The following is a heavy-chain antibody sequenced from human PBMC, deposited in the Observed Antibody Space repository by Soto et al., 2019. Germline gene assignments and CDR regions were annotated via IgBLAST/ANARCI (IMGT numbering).Heavy chain of an antibody. CDR2: INPRGGST. Sequence: ASVKVSCKASGYTFTSYYMHWVRQAPGQGLEWMGIINPRGGSTSYAQKFQGRVTMTRDTSTSTVYMELSSLRSEDTAVYYCAREAYYYDSSGYPLGRDYYYYYGMDVWGQGTTVTVSS. CDR3: AREAYYYDSSGYPLGRDYYYYYGMDV. CDR1: GYTFTSYY. V-gene: IGHV1-46*01. J-gene: IGHJ6*02. D-gene: IGHD3-22*01.